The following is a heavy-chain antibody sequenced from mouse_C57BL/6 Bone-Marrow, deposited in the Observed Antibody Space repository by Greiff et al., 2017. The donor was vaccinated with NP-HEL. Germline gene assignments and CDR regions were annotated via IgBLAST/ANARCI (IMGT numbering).Heavy chain of an antibody. V-gene: IGHV1-64*01. J-gene: IGHJ3*01. CDR2: IHPNSGST. CDR3: ASGGSSGYVGTWFAY. CDR1: GYTFTSYW. D-gene: IGHD3-2*02. Sequence: VQLQQPGAELVKPGASVKLSCKASGYTFTSYWMHWVKQRPGQGLEWIGMIHPNSGSTNYNEKFKSKATLTVDKSSSTAYMQLSSLTSEDSAVYYCASGGSSGYVGTWFAYWGQGTLVTVSA.